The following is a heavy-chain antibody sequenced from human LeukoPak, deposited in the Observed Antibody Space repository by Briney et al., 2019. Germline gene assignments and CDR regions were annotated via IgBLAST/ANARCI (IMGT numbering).Heavy chain of an antibody. J-gene: IGHJ4*02. CDR3: ARFPSRRDGNGNDY. V-gene: IGHV1-46*01. Sequence: ASVKVSCKASGYTFISYGISWVRQAPGQGLEWMGIINPSGGSTSYAQKFQGRVTMTRDTSTSTVYMELSSLRSEDTAVYYCARFPSRRDGNGNDYWGQGTLVTVSS. D-gene: IGHD1-26*01. CDR2: INPSGGST. CDR1: GYTFISYG.